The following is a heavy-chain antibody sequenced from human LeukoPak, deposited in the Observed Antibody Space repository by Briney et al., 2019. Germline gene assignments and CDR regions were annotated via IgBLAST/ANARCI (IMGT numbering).Heavy chain of an antibody. D-gene: IGHD2-2*01. J-gene: IGHJ4*02. CDR3: AKDPYCSSTSCYDGGFDY. Sequence: GGSLRLSCAASGFTFSSYAMSWVRQAPGKELEWVSAISGSGGSTYYADSVKGRFTISRDNSKNTLYLQMNSLRAEDTAVYYCAKDPYCSSTSCYDGGFDYWGQGTLVTVSS. CDR2: ISGSGGST. CDR1: GFTFSSYA. V-gene: IGHV3-23*01.